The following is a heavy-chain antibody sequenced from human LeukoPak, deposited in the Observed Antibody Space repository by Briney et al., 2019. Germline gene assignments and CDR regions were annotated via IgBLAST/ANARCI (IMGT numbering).Heavy chain of an antibody. J-gene: IGHJ4*02. D-gene: IGHD6-19*01. Sequence: SETLSLTCAVSGGSISSGGYSWSWIRQPPGKGLEWIGYIYHSGSTYYNPSLKSRVTISVDRSKNQFSLKLSSVTAADTAVYYCARARRIAVAGTRGGPFDYWGQGTLVTVSS. CDR1: GGSISSGGYS. CDR3: ARARRIAVAGTRGGPFDY. CDR2: IYHSGST. V-gene: IGHV4-30-2*01.